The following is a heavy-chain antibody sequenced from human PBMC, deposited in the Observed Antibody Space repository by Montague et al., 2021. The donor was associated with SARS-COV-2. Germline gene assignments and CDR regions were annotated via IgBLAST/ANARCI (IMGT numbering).Heavy chain of an antibody. J-gene: IGHJ6*02. V-gene: IGHV4-59*08. CDR3: ARNAYNHYGLDV. Sequence: SETLSLTCGVSGGSISTNYWSWIWKPPGTGLEWIGNIDDSWATRNYHSPRSRATISLALSKNQISLDLNSVTAADTAVYYCARNAYNHYGLDVWGQGTTVTVSS. CDR1: GGSISTNY. CDR2: IDDSWAT.